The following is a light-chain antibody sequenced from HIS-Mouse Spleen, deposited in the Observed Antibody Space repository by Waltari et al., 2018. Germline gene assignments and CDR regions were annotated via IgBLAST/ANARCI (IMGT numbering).Light chain of an antibody. V-gene: IGLV2-14*01. CDR2: EVS. CDR3: SSYTSSSRNWV. J-gene: IGLJ3*02. Sequence: QSALTQPASVSGSPGQSITISCTGTSSDVGGYNYVSRYQQHPGKAPKLMIYEVSNRPSGVSNRFSGSKSGNTASLTISGLQAEDEADYYCSSYTSSSRNWVFGGGTKLTVL. CDR1: SSDVGGYNY.